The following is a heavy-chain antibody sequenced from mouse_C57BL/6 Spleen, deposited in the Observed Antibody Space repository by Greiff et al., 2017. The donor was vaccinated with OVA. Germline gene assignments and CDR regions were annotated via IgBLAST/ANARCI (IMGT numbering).Heavy chain of an antibody. Sequence: QVQLKQSGAELARPGASVKLSCKASGYTFTSYGISWVKQRTGQGLEWIGEIYPRSGNTYYNEKFKGKATLTADKSSSTAYMELRSLTSEDSAVYFCARGDYGNPNWYFDVWGTGTTVTVSS. CDR2: IYPRSGNT. D-gene: IGHD2-1*01. CDR3: ARGDYGNPNWYFDV. V-gene: IGHV1-81*01. J-gene: IGHJ1*03. CDR1: GYTFTSYG.